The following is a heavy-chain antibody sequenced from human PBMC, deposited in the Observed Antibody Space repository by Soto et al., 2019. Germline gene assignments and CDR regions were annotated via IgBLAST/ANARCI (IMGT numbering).Heavy chain of an antibody. CDR1: GFTFSSYA. CDR2: ISGSGGST. CDR3: AKVGYCSSTSCYLGVPERRFGGWYFDL. J-gene: IGHJ2*01. D-gene: IGHD2-2*01. V-gene: IGHV3-23*01. Sequence: GGSLRLSCAASGFTFSSYAMSWVRQAPGKGLEWVSAISGSGGSTYYADSVKGRFTISRDNSKNTLYLQMNSLRAEDTAVYYCAKVGYCSSTSCYLGVPERRFGGWYFDLWGRGTLVTVSS.